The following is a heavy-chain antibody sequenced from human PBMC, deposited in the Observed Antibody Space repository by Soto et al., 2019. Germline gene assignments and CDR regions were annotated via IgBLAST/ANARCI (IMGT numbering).Heavy chain of an antibody. J-gene: IGHJ6*02. CDR1: GYTFTSYD. Sequence: QVQLVQSGAEVKKPGASVKVSCKASGYTFTSYDINWVRQATGQGLEWMGWMNPNSGNTGYAQKFQGMVPLTRNTATSTAYLELSSLRSEAPAVYYCAREGVRGMEVLGPGTTVTGSS. CDR3: AREGVRGMEV. CDR2: MNPNSGNT. D-gene: IGHD3-16*01. V-gene: IGHV1-8*01.